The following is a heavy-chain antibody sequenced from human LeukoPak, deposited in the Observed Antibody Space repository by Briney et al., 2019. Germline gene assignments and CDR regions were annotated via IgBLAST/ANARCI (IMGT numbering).Heavy chain of an antibody. CDR3: ARELTGYWQQY. V-gene: IGHV3-30*04. Sequence: PGGSLRLSCAASGFTFSSYAMHWVRQAPGKGLEWVAIISYDGSNQYYADSVKGRFTISRDSSQNTLYLQMNSLRAEDTAVYYCARELTGYWQQYWGQGTLVTVSS. CDR1: GFTFSSYA. D-gene: IGHD3-9*01. CDR2: ISYDGSNQ. J-gene: IGHJ4*02.